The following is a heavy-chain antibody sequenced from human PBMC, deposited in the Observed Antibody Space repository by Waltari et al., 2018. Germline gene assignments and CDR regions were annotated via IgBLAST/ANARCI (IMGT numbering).Heavy chain of an antibody. CDR2: ITAGGSST. J-gene: IGHJ4*02. CDR1: GFSFSSYV. D-gene: IGHD3-10*01. Sequence: EVQLLESGGDLVQPGGSLRLSCEASGFSFSSYVMTWVRQAPGRGLEWVAGITAGGSSTYYADSEKGRFTISRDNSNNALYLQMNTLRAEDTAVYYCAKGLALGTYKFYFEYWGQGTLVTVSS. CDR3: AKGLALGTYKFYFEY. V-gene: IGHV3-23*03.